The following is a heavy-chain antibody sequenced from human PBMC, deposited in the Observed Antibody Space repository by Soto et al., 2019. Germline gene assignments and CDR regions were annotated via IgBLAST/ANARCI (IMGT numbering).Heavy chain of an antibody. D-gene: IGHD1-26*01. J-gene: IGHJ4*03. CDR1: GYTFTADY. V-gene: IGHV1-2*04. Sequence: ASVKVSCKASGYTFTADYVHWRRQATGQGLEWMGWVNPHSGATVIAQRFLGSVTLTTDTSINTAYMELTSLTYDDTALYYCARPPNPWEPYAFHLWGHGTLVTVSS. CDR3: ARPPNPWEPYAFHL. CDR2: VNPHSGAT.